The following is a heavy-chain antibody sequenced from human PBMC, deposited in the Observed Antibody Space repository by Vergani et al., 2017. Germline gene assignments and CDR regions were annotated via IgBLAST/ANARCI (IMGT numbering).Heavy chain of an antibody. J-gene: IGHJ6*02. Sequence: EVQLLESGGDLVQPGGSLRLSCAASGFTFNHYAMNWVRQAPGKGLEWVSGISGSGGSTYYAGSVKGRFTISRDSSKNTLYLQMNSLSAGDTAVYYCAKTNPPNKGYDYLYYYQPMDGRGQGTTVTVSS. CDR1: GFTFNHYA. CDR3: AKTNPPNKGYDYLYYYQPMDG. D-gene: IGHD5-12*01. V-gene: IGHV3-23*01. CDR2: ISGSGGST.